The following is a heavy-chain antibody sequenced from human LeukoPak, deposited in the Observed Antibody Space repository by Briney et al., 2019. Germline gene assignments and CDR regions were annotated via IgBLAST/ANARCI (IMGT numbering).Heavy chain of an antibody. CDR3: ARSRREVIAAAGSWFDP. Sequence: SETLSLTCAVYGGSFSGYYWSWIRQPPGKGLEWFGEINHSGSTNYNPSLKSRVTISVDTSKNQFSLKLSSVTAADTAVYYCARSRREVIAAAGSWFDPWGQGTLVTVSS. CDR1: GGSFSGYY. J-gene: IGHJ5*02. D-gene: IGHD6-13*01. V-gene: IGHV4-34*01. CDR2: INHSGST.